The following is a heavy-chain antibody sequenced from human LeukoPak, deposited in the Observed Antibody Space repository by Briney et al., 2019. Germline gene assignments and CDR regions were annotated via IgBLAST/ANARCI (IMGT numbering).Heavy chain of an antibody. CDR1: GYTFTSYG. CDR2: ISPYNSNT. D-gene: IGHD3-10*01. J-gene: IGHJ4*02. Sequence: ASVKVSCKASGYTFTSYGISWVRQAPGQGLEWMGWISPYNSNTYYAQNFQGRVTMTTDTSTSTTYMELRSLRSDDTAVYYCARADDDYYGSGSYYNVNFDYWGQGTPVTVSS. V-gene: IGHV1-18*01. CDR3: ARADDDYYGSGSYYNVNFDY.